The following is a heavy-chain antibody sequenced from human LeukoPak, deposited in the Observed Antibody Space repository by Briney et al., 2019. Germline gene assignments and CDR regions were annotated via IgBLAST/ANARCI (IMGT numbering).Heavy chain of an antibody. CDR2: ISSSSYI. J-gene: IGHJ4*02. CDR1: GFTFSSYS. CDR3: AKGGDGKIPFDN. Sequence: GGSLRLSCAASGFTFSSYSMNWVRQAPGKGLEWVSSISSSSYIYYADSVKGRFTVSRDDSENTLYLQMNSLKTEDTAVYSCAKGGDGKIPFDNWGQGTLVTVSS. V-gene: IGHV3-21*01. D-gene: IGHD5-24*01.